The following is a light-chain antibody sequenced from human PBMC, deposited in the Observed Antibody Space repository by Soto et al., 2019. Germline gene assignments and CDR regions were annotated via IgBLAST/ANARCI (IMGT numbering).Light chain of an antibody. V-gene: IGKV3-20*01. J-gene: IGKJ4*01. CDR3: QQYGSSPLT. Sequence: EIVLTQSPGTLSLSPGERATLSCRASESVSDNYLAWYQQRSGQAPRLVIYGASSRASAVPDRFSGSGSGADVTLTISRLEPEDFAVYYCQQYGSSPLTFGRGTKVEI. CDR2: GAS. CDR1: ESVSDNY.